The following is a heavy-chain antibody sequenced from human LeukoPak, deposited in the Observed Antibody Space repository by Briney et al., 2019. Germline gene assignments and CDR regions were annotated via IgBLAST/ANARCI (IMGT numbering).Heavy chain of an antibody. Sequence: PGRSLRLSCAASGFTFSSNGMHWVRQAPGKGLEWVAVIWYDGSNKYYADSVKGRFTISRDNSKNTLYLQMNSLRAEDTAVYYCARDLYYYDSSGEYWGQRTLVTVSS. CDR1: GFTFSSNG. D-gene: IGHD3-22*01. CDR3: ARDLYYYDSSGEY. J-gene: IGHJ4*02. V-gene: IGHV3-33*01. CDR2: IWYDGSNK.